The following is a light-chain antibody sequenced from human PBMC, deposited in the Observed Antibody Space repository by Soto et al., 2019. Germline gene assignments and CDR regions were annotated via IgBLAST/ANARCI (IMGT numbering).Light chain of an antibody. CDR2: GTS. J-gene: IGKJ5*01. Sequence: EIVLTQSPGTLSLSPGERATLSCRASQSVNNAYLAGYQQKPGQAPRLLISGTSSRATGIPDRFSGSGSGTDFTLTICRLETEDFAIYYCQQYGSSPPITFGQGTRLEIK. CDR3: QQYGSSPPIT. V-gene: IGKV3-20*01. CDR1: QSVNNAY.